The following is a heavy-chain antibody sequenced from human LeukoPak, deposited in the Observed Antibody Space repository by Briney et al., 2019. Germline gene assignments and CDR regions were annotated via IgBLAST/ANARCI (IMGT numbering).Heavy chain of an antibody. Sequence: PSETLSLTCTVSGASIRSGDYYWSWIRQPPGKGLEWIGYIYDSGSTYYNPSLKSRITISVDTSENRFSLKLSSVTATDTAVYYCARDCSGGSCYSAFDIWGQGTVVTVSS. CDR2: IYDSGST. CDR1: GASIRSGDYY. V-gene: IGHV4-30-4*01. D-gene: IGHD2-15*01. CDR3: ARDCSGGSCYSAFDI. J-gene: IGHJ3*02.